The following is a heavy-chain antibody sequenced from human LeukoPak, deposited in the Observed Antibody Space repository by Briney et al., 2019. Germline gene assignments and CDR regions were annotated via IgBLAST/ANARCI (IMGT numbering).Heavy chain of an antibody. Sequence: GGSLRLSCAASGFTFSSYAMHWVRQAPGKGLEWVAVISYDGSNKYYADSVKGRFTISRDNSKNTLYLQMSSLRAEDTAVYYCVRDRSRGHYDSSGYYEWGQGTLVTVSS. J-gene: IGHJ4*02. D-gene: IGHD3-22*01. CDR1: GFTFSSYA. CDR2: ISYDGSNK. CDR3: VRDRSRGHYDSSGYYE. V-gene: IGHV3-30-3*01.